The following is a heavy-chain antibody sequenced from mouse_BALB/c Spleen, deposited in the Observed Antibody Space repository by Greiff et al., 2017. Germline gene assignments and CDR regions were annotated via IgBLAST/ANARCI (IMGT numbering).Heavy chain of an antibody. Sequence: EVKLMESGGGLVKPGGSLKLSCAASGFTFSSYAMSWVRQSPEKRLEWVAEISSGGSYTYYPDTVTGRFTISRDNAKNTLYLEMSSLRSEDTAMYYCATKYDYGYFDVWGAGTTVTVSS. V-gene: IGHV5-9-4*01. CDR2: ISSGGSYT. CDR3: ATKYDYGYFDV. J-gene: IGHJ1*01. CDR1: GFTFSSYA. D-gene: IGHD2-3*01.